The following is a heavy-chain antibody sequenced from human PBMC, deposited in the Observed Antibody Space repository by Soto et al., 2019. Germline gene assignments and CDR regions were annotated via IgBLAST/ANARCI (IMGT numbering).Heavy chain of an antibody. CDR2: ISYDGSNK. Sequence: GGSLRLSCAASGFTFSSYGMHWVRQAPGKGLEWVAVISYDGSNKYYADSVKGRFTISRDNSKNTLYLQMNSLRAEDTAVYYCAKAESAGSGTDYWGQGTLVTVSS. V-gene: IGHV3-30*18. CDR1: GFTFSSYG. J-gene: IGHJ4*02. D-gene: IGHD3-10*01. CDR3: AKAESAGSGTDY.